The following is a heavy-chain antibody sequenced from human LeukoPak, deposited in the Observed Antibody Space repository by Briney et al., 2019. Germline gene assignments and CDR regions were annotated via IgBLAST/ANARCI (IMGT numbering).Heavy chain of an antibody. V-gene: IGHV1-2*02. CDR1: GYTFTCYY. CDR2: INPNSGGT. CDR3: ARVPRVTVFGVVRRGQDYFDY. D-gene: IGHD3-3*01. J-gene: IGHJ4*02. Sequence: ASVKVSCKASGYTFTCYYIHWVRQAPGQGLEWKGWINPNSGGTNYAQKFQGRVTVTRDTSISTAYMELSRLRSDDTAVYYCARVPRVTVFGVVRRGQDYFDYWGQGTLVTVSS.